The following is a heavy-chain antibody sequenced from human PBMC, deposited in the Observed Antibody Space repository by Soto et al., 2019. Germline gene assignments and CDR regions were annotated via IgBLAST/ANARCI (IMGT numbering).Heavy chain of an antibody. CDR3: ARRARPDFYYMDV. CDR1: GFTLSGYA. CDR2: ISSNGVGT. J-gene: IGHJ6*03. Sequence: EVQLAESRGGLAQPGGSLRLSCAASGFTLSGYAMDWVRQAPGKGLEYVSGISSNGVGTYYANSVQGRFTISRDNSKNTVYLQMGSLRPEDMAVYYCARRARPDFYYMDVWGKGDHGHRLL. V-gene: IGHV3-64*01. D-gene: IGHD6-6*01.